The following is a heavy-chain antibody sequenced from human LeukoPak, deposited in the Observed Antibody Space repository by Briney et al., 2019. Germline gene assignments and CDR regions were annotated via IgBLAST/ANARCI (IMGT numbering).Heavy chain of an antibody. CDR1: GYTFTSYG. Sequence: ASVKVSCKASGYTFTSYGISWVRQAPGQGLEWMGWISAYNGNTNYAQKFQGRVTMTRDTSISTAYMELSRLRSDDTAVYYCARNVLRFLEWIQAFDIWGQGTMVTVSS. D-gene: IGHD3-3*01. CDR2: ISAYNGNT. J-gene: IGHJ3*02. CDR3: ARNVLRFLEWIQAFDI. V-gene: IGHV1-18*01.